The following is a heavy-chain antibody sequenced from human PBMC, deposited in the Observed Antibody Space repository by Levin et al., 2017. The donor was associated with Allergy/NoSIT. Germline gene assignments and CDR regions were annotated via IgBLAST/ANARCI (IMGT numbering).Heavy chain of an antibody. CDR2: IHNSGDT. V-gene: IGHV4-4*07. J-gene: IGHJ2*01. D-gene: IGHD1-14*01. CDR1: GGSISIYY. CDR3: ARAPARSNWFFDL. Sequence: PGGSLRLSCTVSGGSISIYYWSWIRQPAGKGLEWIGLIHNSGDTNYNPSLKSRVTMSVYTSKNQFSLRLSSVTAADTAIYYCARAPARSNWFFDLWGRGTLVTVSS.